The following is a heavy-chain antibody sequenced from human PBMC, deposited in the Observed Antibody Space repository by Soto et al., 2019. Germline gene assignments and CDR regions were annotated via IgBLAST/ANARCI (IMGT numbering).Heavy chain of an antibody. CDR3: AREGRAFGDRWFGP. Sequence: EVQLVESGGGLVQPGGSLRLSCAASGFTVSSNYMSWVRQAPGKGLEWVSVIYSGGSTYYADSVKGRFTISRHNSKNTLYLQMNSLRAEDTAVYYCAREGRAFGDRWFGPWGQGTLVTVSS. D-gene: IGHD3-10*01. J-gene: IGHJ5*02. CDR1: GFTVSSNY. CDR2: IYSGGST. V-gene: IGHV3-53*04.